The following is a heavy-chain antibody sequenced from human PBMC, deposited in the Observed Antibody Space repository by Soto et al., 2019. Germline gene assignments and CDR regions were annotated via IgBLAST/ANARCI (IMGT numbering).Heavy chain of an antibody. CDR3: AKDWDYYDSSGYYYEPRDY. V-gene: IGHV3-23*01. CDR2: ISGSGGST. Sequence: GGSLRLSCAASGFTFSSYAMSWVRQAPGKGLEWVSAISGSGGSTYYADSVKGRFTISRDNSKNTLYLQMNSLRAVDTAVYYCAKDWDYYDSSGYYYEPRDYWGQGT. D-gene: IGHD3-22*01. J-gene: IGHJ4*02. CDR1: GFTFSSYA.